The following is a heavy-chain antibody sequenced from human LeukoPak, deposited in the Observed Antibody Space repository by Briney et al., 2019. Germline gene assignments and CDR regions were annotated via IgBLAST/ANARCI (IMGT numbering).Heavy chain of an antibody. J-gene: IGHJ4*02. CDR1: GFTFSSYG. CDR3: AKDHSAYCGGDCYASDY. D-gene: IGHD2-21*02. Sequence: GGSLRLSCAASGFTFSSYGMHWVRQAPGKGLEWVAVISYDGSNKYYADSVKGRFTISRDNSKNTLYLQMNSLRAEDTAVYYCAKDHSAYCGGDCYASDYWGQGTLVTVSS. CDR2: ISYDGSNK. V-gene: IGHV3-30*18.